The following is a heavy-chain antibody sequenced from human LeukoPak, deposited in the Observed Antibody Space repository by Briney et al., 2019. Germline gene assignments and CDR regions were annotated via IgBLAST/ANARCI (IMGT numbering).Heavy chain of an antibody. D-gene: IGHD5-12*01. CDR2: GYYAGSGS. J-gene: IGHJ4*02. CDR1: GASTNTDSYF. V-gene: IGHV4-39*01. Sequence: SETLSLTCDVSGASTNTDSYFWGWIRQPPGKGLEWVGSGYYAGSGSHYNPSLKSRVTISADTSRNRYSLKLHSVTTTDTAVYYCVRLWLRWGIDYWGQGSLVTVSS. CDR3: VRLWLRWGIDY.